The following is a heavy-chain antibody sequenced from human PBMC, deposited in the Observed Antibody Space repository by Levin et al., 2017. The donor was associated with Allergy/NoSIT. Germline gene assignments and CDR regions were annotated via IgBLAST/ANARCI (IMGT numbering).Heavy chain of an antibody. CDR1: GFTFSNYA. J-gene: IGHJ4*02. D-gene: IGHD4-23*01. CDR3: ATKLGTTVGFDY. V-gene: IGHV3-23*01. Sequence: PGESLKISCAASGFTFSNYAMSWVRRAPGKGLEWVSAISGGGSTTYYADSVKGRFTISRDNSKNTLYLQMNSLRAEDTAVYYCATKLGTTVGFDYWGQGTLVTVSS. CDR2: ISGGGSTT.